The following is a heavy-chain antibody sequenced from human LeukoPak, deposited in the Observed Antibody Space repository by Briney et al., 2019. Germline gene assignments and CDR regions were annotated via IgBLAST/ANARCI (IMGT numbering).Heavy chain of an antibody. J-gene: IGHJ4*02. CDR3: AKDGGLWVSAHWGDS. V-gene: IGHV3-23*01. D-gene: IGHD7-27*01. CDR1: GFTFSSYA. CDR2: ISGSGGST. Sequence: TGGSLRLSCAASGFTFSSYAMSWVRQAPGKGLEWVSAISGSGGSTYYADPVKGRFTVSRDNSKNTLFLQMNSLRAEDTAVYYCAKDGGLWVSAHWGDSWGRGTLVTVSS.